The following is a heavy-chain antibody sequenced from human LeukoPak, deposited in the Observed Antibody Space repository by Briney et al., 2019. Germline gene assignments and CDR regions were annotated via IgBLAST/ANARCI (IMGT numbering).Heavy chain of an antibody. CDR2: ISSGSSTI. J-gene: IGHJ4*02. CDR3: ARMARRYCSSTSCYFFDY. CDR1: GFIFSSYS. D-gene: IGHD2-2*01. Sequence: PGGSLRLSCAASGFIFSSYSMNWVRRAPGKGLEWVSYISSGSSTIYYADSVKGRFTISRDNAKNSLYLQMNSLRAEDTAVYYCARMARRYCSSTSCYFFDYWGQGTLATVSS. V-gene: IGHV3-48*04.